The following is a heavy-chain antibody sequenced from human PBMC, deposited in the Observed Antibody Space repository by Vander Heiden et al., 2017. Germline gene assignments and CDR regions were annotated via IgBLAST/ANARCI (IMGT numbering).Heavy chain of an antibody. D-gene: IGHD3-16*01. J-gene: IGHJ4*02. CDR1: GFTFSNYA. CDR3: AKTGGSTWHFDF. CDR2: ITGSGGST. V-gene: IGHV3-23*01. Sequence: EVQLLESGGGLVQHGGFLRLSCAVSGFTFSNYAMRWVRQTPAKGLEWVSTITGSGGSTSNAASVKGRFTILRDNSKDTLFLQMNSLTADDTAIYYCAKTGGSTWHFDFWGQGTLVTVSS.